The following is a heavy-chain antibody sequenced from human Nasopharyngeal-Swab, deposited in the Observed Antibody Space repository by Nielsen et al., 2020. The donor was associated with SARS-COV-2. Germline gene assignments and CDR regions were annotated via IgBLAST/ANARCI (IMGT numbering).Heavy chain of an antibody. J-gene: IGHJ4*02. V-gene: IGHV1-18*01. CDR2: ISVYNGNT. CDR1: GYSFTNEG. D-gene: IGHD2-2*01. CDR3: AREMPSSSPDY. Sequence: ASAKASCKASGYSFTNEGITWVRQAPGQGLEWMGWISVYNGNTDYAQNLQGRVTMTTDTSTSTAYMELRSLTSDDTAVYYCAREMPSSSPDYWGQGTLVTVSS.